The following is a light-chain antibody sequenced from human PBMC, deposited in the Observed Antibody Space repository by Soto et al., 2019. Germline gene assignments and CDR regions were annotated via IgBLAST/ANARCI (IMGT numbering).Light chain of an antibody. CDR3: CSYTDIALDVV. V-gene: IGLV1-44*01. J-gene: IGLJ2*01. CDR1: SSNIGGNT. Sequence: QSVLTQPPSASGTPGQRVTFSCSGSSSNIGGNTVSWFQHLPRTAPKLLIFSNSQRPSGVPDRFSGAKSGTSASLAISGLQSEDEADYYCCSYTDIALDVVFGGGTKVTVL. CDR2: SNS.